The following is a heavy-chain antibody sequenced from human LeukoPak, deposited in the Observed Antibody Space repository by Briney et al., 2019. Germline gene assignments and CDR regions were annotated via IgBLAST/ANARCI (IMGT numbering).Heavy chain of an antibody. CDR2: IYYSGST. Sequence: SETLSLTCTVSGGSVRSDIYYWSWIRQPPGKGVEWIGYIYYSGSTNYNPSLKSRVTISVDTSKNQFSLKLSSVTAADTAVYYCARGLSSIFGVASSYFDYWGQGTLVTVSS. CDR1: GGSVRSDIYY. V-gene: IGHV4-61*01. CDR3: ARGLSSIFGVASSYFDY. J-gene: IGHJ4*02. D-gene: IGHD3-3*01.